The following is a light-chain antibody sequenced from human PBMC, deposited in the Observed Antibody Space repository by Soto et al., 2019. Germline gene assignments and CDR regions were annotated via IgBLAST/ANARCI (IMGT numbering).Light chain of an antibody. J-gene: IGLJ3*02. CDR2: DVS. V-gene: IGLV2-14*01. CDR3: ISYTSSNTGV. CDR1: SSDVGAYNY. Sequence: QSALTQPASVSGSPGQSISISCTGTSSDVGAYNYVSWYQQHPGKAPTLMIYDVSSRPSGVSNRFSGSKSGNTASLTISGLQAEDEADYYCISYTSSNTGVFGGGTKLTVL.